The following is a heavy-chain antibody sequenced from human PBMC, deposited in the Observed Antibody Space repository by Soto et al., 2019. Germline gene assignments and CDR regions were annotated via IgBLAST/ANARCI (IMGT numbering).Heavy chain of an antibody. D-gene: IGHD2-15*01. CDR3: ARRNHHDCSGGSCYSGWFDP. J-gene: IGHJ5*02. CDR1: GGTFSSYA. CDR2: IIPIFGTA. Sequence: ASVKVSCKASGGTFSSYAISWVRQAPGQGLEWMGGIIPIFGTANYAQKFQGRVTITADESTSTAYMELSSLRSEDTAVYYCARRNHHDCSGGSCYSGWFDPWGQGTLVTVSS. V-gene: IGHV1-69*13.